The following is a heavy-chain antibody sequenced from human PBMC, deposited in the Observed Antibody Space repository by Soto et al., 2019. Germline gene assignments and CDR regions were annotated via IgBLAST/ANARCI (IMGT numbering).Heavy chain of an antibody. CDR1: GGSISSYY. Sequence: SETLSLTCTVSGGSISSYYWSWIRQPPGKGLEWIGYIYYSGSTNYNPSLKSRVTISVDTSKNQFSLKLSSVTAADTAVYYCARGFYGSGSYGENWFDPWGQGTLVTVS. V-gene: IGHV4-59*01. J-gene: IGHJ5*02. D-gene: IGHD3-10*01. CDR3: ARGFYGSGSYGENWFDP. CDR2: IYYSGST.